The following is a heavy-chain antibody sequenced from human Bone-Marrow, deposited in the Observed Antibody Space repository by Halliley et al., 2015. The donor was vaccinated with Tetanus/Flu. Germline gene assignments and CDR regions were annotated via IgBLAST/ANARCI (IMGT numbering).Heavy chain of an antibody. V-gene: IGHV4-61*03. CDR2: IYSSGSP. D-gene: IGHD6-19*01. CDR3: ARSRGWYLAAYAFDI. Sequence: WIGYIYSSGSPTYNPPLKSRVTISVDTPKNHFSLKLSSVTAADTAVYYWARSRGWYLAAYAFDIWAKGQWSPSLQ. J-gene: IGHJ3*02.